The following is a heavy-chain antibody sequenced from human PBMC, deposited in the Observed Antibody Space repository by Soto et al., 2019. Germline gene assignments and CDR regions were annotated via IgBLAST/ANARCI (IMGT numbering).Heavy chain of an antibody. D-gene: IGHD1-26*01. CDR3: ATDRALGATLGAIDF. Sequence: GGSLRLSCAASGFTFSNIAMHWVRQAPGKGLEWVAAISYDGTYRPYADFARGRFTISRDNSQKTLYLQMNSLRPEDTALYYYATDRALGATLGAIDFWGQGTLVTVPS. CDR1: GFTFSNIA. CDR2: ISYDGTYR. V-gene: IGHV3-30-3*01. J-gene: IGHJ4*02.